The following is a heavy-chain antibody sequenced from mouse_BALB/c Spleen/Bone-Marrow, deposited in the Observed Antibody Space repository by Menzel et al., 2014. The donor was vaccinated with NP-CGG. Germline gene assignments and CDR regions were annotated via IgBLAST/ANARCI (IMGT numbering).Heavy chain of an antibody. CDR1: GFNIKDTY. J-gene: IGHJ4*01. Sequence: EVQLQQSGAELVKPGASVKSSCTASGFNIKDTYMHWVKQRPEQGLEWIGRIDPANGNTKYDPKFQGKATITADTSSNTAYLQLSSLTSEDIAVYYCARWEYYAMDYWGQGTSVTVSS. CDR2: IDPANGNT. V-gene: IGHV14-3*02. D-gene: IGHD4-1*01. CDR3: ARWEYYAMDY.